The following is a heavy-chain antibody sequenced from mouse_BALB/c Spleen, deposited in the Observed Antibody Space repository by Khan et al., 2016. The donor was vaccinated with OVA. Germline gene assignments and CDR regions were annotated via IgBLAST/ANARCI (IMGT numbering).Heavy chain of an antibody. CDR1: GFSFSTYG. Sequence: EVQLLESGGDLVKPGGSLSLSCAVSGFSFSTYGMSWVRQTPDKRLEWVATISTGGHYTYYPASVKGRFTISRDTAKNTLFLQMTSLKSEDTAMFYCARHAYYYYSGGFDYWGQGTLVTVSA. CDR3: ARHAYYYYSGGFDY. D-gene: IGHD1-1*01. V-gene: IGHV5-6*01. CDR2: ISTGGHYT. J-gene: IGHJ3*01.